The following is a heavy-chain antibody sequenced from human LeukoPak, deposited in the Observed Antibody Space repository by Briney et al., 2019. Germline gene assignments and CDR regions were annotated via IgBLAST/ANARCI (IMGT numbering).Heavy chain of an antibody. CDR1: GFTLSAYW. Sequence: GGSLRLSCAASGFTLSAYWMHWVRQAPGKGLMWVSRIEGDGNRITYADSVKGRFTISRDSSKNTLYLQMNSLRAEDTAVYYCARDKAYKIVVADVDYWGQGTLVTVSS. J-gene: IGHJ4*02. CDR2: IEGDGNRI. CDR3: ARDKAYKIVVADVDY. D-gene: IGHD3-22*01. V-gene: IGHV3-74*01.